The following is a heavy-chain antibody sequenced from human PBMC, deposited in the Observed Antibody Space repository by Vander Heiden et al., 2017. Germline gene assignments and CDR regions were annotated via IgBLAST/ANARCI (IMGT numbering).Heavy chain of an antibody. CDR3: ARGRGWFTDY. Sequence: EVQLVESGGGLVQPGGSLRPSCPASGFPFRSYSMHWVRQAPGKGLEWFSYISSSSGTIYYADSVKGRFTISRDNAKNSLYLQMNSLRDEDTAVYYCARGRGWFTDYWGQGTLVTVSS. D-gene: IGHD2-15*01. J-gene: IGHJ4*02. CDR1: GFPFRSYS. CDR2: ISSSSGTI. V-gene: IGHV3-48*02.